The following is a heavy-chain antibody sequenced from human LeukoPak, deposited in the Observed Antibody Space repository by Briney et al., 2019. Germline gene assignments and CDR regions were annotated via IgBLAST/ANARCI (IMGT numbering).Heavy chain of an antibody. CDR1: GDSISSGGYY. J-gene: IGHJ6*02. D-gene: IGHD2-15*01. V-gene: IGHV4-31*03. CDR3: ARSRSGSYYYDGLDV. Sequence: SQTLSLTCTVAGDSISSGGYYWSWIRQHPGKGLEWIGYIYYSGSTSYNPSLKSRLAISVDTSKNQFSLELSSVTAVDTAIYYCARSRSGSYYYDGLDVWGQGTTVTVSS. CDR2: IYYSGST.